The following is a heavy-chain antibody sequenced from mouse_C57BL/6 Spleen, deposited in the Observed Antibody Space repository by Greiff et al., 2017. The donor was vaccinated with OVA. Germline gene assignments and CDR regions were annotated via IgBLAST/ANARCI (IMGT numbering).Heavy chain of an antibody. V-gene: IGHV1-15*01. D-gene: IGHD1-1*01. Sequence: QVQLKQSGAELVRPGASVTLSCKASGYTFTDYEMHWVKQTPVHGLEWIGAIDPETGGTAYNQKFKGKAILTADKSSSTAYMELRSLTSEDSAVYYCTRSGTTVVAHFDYWGQGTTLTVSS. CDR1: GYTFTDYE. CDR2: IDPETGGT. J-gene: IGHJ2*01. CDR3: TRSGTTVVAHFDY.